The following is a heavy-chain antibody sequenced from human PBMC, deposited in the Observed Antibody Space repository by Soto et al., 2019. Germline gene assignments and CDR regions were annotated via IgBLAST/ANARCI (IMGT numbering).Heavy chain of an antibody. CDR3: AKDWKWEAFYYGMNV. CDR2: ISYDGRNK. V-gene: IGHV3-30*18. J-gene: IGHJ6*02. CDR1: GFKFSSYG. D-gene: IGHD1-26*01. Sequence: QEQLVQSGGGVVQPGRSLRLSCAASGFKFSSYGMHWVRQAPGKGLDWVAAISYDGRNKYYADSVKGRLTISRDNSENTLFLQMNSLRGDDTAVYYCAKDWKWEAFYYGMNVWGQGTTVTVSS.